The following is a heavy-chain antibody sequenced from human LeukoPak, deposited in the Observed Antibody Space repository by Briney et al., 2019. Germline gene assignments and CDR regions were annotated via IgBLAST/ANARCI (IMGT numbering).Heavy chain of an antibody. CDR1: GGSFSGHY. CDR3: ARDGGWWYVDY. J-gene: IGHJ4*02. D-gene: IGHD3-16*01. CDR2: INHSGST. Sequence: SETLSLTCAVYGGSFSGHYWSWIRQAPGKGLEWIGEINHSGSTNYNPSLKSRVTISVDTSKNQFSLKLSSVTAADTAVYYCARDGGWWYVDYWGQGTLVTVSS. V-gene: IGHV4-34*01.